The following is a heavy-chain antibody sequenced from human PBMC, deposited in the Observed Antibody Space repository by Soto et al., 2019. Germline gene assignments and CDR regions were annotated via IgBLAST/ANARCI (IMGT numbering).Heavy chain of an antibody. D-gene: IGHD3-22*01. CDR1: GFTFSSYA. V-gene: IGHV3-23*01. CDR2: ISGSGGST. J-gene: IGHJ6*02. CDR3: AKDGAYYYDSSGFYYYYGMDV. Sequence: GGSLRLSCAASGFTFSSYAMSWVRQAPGKGLEWVSAISGSGGSTYYADSVKGRFTISRDNSKNTLYLQMNSLRAEDTAVYYCAKDGAYYYDSSGFYYYYGMDVWGQGTMVTVSS.